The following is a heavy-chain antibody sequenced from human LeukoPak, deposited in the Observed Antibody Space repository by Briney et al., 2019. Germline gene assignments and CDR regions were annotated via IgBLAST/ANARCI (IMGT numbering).Heavy chain of an antibody. V-gene: IGHV1-18*01. Sequence: GASVKVSCKASGYTFTSYGISWVRQAPGQGLEWMGWISAYNGNTNYAQKLQGRVTMTTDTSTSTASMELRRLRSDDTAVYYCARAPPDSRSGYRANWFDPWGQGTLVTVSS. J-gene: IGHJ5*02. CDR3: ARAPPDSRSGYRANWFDP. D-gene: IGHD3-3*01. CDR2: ISAYNGNT. CDR1: GYTFTSYG.